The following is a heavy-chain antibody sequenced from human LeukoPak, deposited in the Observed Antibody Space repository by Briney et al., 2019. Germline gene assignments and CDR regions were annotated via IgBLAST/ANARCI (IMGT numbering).Heavy chain of an antibody. V-gene: IGHV4-4*07. Sequence: SETLSLTCTVSGGSISSYYWSWIRQPAGKGLEWIGRIYTSGSTNYNPSLKSRVTMSVDTSKNQFSLKLSSVTAADTAVYYCARVPPIVVVPAASYYYYGMDVWGQGTTVTVSS. D-gene: IGHD2-2*01. J-gene: IGHJ6*02. CDR1: GGSISSYY. CDR2: IYTSGST. CDR3: ARVPPIVVVPAASYYYYGMDV.